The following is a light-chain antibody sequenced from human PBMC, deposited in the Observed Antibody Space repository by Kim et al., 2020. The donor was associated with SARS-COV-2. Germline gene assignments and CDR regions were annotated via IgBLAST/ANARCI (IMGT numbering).Light chain of an antibody. Sequence: SQGERATLSCRASQSVSSNLAWYQQKPGQAPRLLIYGAYTRATGIPDRFSGSGSGTEFTLTISSLQSEDFAVYYCQQYNNWPPLTFGGGNKVEIK. CDR3: QQYNNWPPLT. V-gene: IGKV3-15*01. CDR1: QSVSSN. CDR2: GAY. J-gene: IGKJ4*01.